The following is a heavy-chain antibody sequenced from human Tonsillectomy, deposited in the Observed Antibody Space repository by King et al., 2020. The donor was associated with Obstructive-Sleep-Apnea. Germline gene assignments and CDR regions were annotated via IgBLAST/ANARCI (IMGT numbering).Heavy chain of an antibody. J-gene: IGHJ4*02. V-gene: IGHV1-8*01. CDR3: ARGQEKVLYDSSDY. CDR1: GYTFSSYD. CDR2: MNPNSGNT. Sequence: GQLVQSGAEVKKPGASVKVSCKASGYTFSSYDINWVRQATGQGLEWMGWMNPNSGNTGYAQKFQGRVTMTRNTSISTAYMELSSLRSEDTAVYYCARGQEKVLYDSSDYWGQGTLVTVSS. D-gene: IGHD3-22*01.